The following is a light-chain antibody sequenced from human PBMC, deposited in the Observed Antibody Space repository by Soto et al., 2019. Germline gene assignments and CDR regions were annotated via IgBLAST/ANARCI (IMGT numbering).Light chain of an antibody. CDR2: RNS. CDR1: SSNIGSNY. V-gene: IGLV1-47*01. Sequence: QSVLTQPPSASGTPGQRVTISCSGSSSNIGSNYVYWYQQLPGTAPKLLIYRNSQRPSGVPDRFSGSKSGTSASLAISGLRSEDEADYYCAAWDDSLAYVFGTGTKLTVL. CDR3: AAWDDSLAYV. J-gene: IGLJ1*01.